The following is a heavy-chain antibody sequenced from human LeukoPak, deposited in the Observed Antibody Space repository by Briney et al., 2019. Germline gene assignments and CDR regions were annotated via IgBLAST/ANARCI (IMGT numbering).Heavy chain of an antibody. Sequence: GGSLRLSCAASGFTFSSYDMHWVRQAPGKGLEWVTVIWYDGSNKYYADSVKGRFTISRDNSKNTLYLQMNSLRAEDTAVYYCARDFLPFGGVIGLEAFDIWGQGTMVTVSS. V-gene: IGHV3-33*01. CDR1: GFTFSSYD. CDR2: IWYDGSNK. CDR3: ARDFLPFGGVIGLEAFDI. J-gene: IGHJ3*02. D-gene: IGHD3-16*02.